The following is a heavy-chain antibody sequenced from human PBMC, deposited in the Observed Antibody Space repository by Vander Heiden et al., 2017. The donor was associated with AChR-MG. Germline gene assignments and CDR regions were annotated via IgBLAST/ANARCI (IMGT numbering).Heavy chain of an antibody. J-gene: IGHJ4*02. V-gene: IGHV1-69*06. CDR3: ARWAGYASGWYWGPFDY. D-gene: IGHD6-19*01. CDR1: GDTFTSHA. Sequence: QVQLVQSGAEVKKPGSSVKVSCKASGDTFTSHAMSWVRHVPGQGLEWMGGIIPISGRTNYAQKFQGRVTITADKSSSTAYMELSSLRSDDTAVYYCARWAGYASGWYWGPFDYWGQGTLVTVSS. CDR2: IIPISGRT.